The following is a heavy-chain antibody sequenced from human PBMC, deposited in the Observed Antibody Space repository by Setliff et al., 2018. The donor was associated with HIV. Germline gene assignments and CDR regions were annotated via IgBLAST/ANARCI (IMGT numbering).Heavy chain of an antibody. V-gene: IGHV1-69*13. D-gene: IGHD3-22*01. Sequence: SVKVSCKASGGTFSNYAFSWVRQAPGQGLEWMGGIIPLFGTANYAQNFQGRVTITADASTSTAYLELSSLSSEDTAMYYCARDRHHYHSSGFDAFDLWGQGTMVTVSS. J-gene: IGHJ3*01. CDR1: GGTFSNYA. CDR2: IIPLFGTA. CDR3: ARDRHHYHSSGFDAFDL.